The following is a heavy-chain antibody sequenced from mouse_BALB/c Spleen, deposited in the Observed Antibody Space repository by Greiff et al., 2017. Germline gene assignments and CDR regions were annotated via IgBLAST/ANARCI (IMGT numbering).Heavy chain of an antibody. Sequence: VKLMESGPGLVAPSQSLSITCTVSGFSLTSYDISWIRQPPGKGLEWLGVIWTGGGTNYNSAFMSRLSISKDNSKSQVFLKMNSLQTDDTAIYYCVRDERGNSLLRLRGYFDVWGAGTTVTVSS. CDR1: GFSLTSYD. CDR2: IWTGGGT. V-gene: IGHV2-9-2*01. D-gene: IGHD1-2*01. CDR3: VRDERGNSLLRLRGYFDV. J-gene: IGHJ1*01.